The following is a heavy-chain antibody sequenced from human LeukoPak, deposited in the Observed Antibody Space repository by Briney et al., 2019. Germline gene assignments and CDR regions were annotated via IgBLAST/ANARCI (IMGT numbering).Heavy chain of an antibody. CDR3: ARAHCSGGSCYPEGFYFDY. J-gene: IGHJ4*02. CDR1: GYTFTGYY. V-gene: IGHV1-2*02. D-gene: IGHD2-15*01. Sequence: ASVEVSCKASGYTFTGYYMHWVRQAPGQGLEWMGWINPNSGGTNYAQKFQGRVTMTRDTSISTAYMELSRLRSDDTAVYYCARAHCSGGSCYPEGFYFDYWGQGTLVTVSS. CDR2: INPNSGGT.